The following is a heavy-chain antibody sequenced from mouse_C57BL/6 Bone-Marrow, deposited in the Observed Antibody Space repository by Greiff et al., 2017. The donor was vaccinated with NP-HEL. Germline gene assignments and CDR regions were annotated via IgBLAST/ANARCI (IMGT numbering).Heavy chain of an antibody. Sequence: LVESGAELVRPGASVKLSCTASGFNIKDDYMHWVKQRPEQGLEWIGWIDPENGDTEYASKFQGKATITADTSSNTAYLQLSSLTSEDTAVYYCIYYDYDGYYFDYWGQGTTLTVSS. J-gene: IGHJ2*01. V-gene: IGHV14-4*01. D-gene: IGHD2-4*01. CDR2: IDPENGDT. CDR3: IYYDYDGYYFDY. CDR1: GFNIKDDY.